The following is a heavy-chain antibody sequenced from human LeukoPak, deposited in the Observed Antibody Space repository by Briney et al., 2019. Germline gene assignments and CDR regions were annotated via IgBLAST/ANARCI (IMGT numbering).Heavy chain of an antibody. CDR3: ARVLGLRQGYYYYGMDV. CDR1: GYTFTSYA. J-gene: IGHJ6*02. Sequence: ASVKVSCKASGYTFTSYAMHWVRQAPGQRLEWMGWINAGNGNTKYSQKFQGRVTITRDTSASTAYMELSSLRSEDTAVYYCARVLGLRQGYYYYGMDVWGLGTTVTVSS. CDR2: INAGNGNT. V-gene: IGHV1-3*01.